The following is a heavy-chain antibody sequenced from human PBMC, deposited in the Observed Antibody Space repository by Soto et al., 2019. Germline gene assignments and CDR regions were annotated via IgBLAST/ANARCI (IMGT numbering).Heavy chain of an antibody. D-gene: IGHD1-20*01. Sequence: QVQLVQSGAEVKKPGASVKVSCKASGYTFTSYGITWVRQAPGQGLEWMGWISAYNGNTNYAQKLQGRVTMTTDTATSTAYRELRSRRSADTAVYYCARGLFWVTGTLFVLHGMDVWGQGTTVTVSS. V-gene: IGHV1-18*01. J-gene: IGHJ6*02. CDR2: ISAYNGNT. CDR1: GYTFTSYG. CDR3: ARGLFWVTGTLFVLHGMDV.